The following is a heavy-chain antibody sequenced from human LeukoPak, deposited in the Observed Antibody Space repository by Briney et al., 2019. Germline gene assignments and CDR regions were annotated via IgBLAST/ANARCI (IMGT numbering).Heavy chain of an antibody. CDR1: GFTFSSYS. CDR2: ISSSGNI. D-gene: IGHD6-19*01. V-gene: IGHV3-48*01. Sequence: GGSLRLSCAASGFTFSSYSMNWVRQAPGKGLEWLSYISSSGNIYYADSVKGRFTISRDNAKNSLYLQMNSLRAEDTAVYYCARDRRSYGSGWYYFDYWGQGTLVTVSS. CDR3: ARDRRSYGSGWYYFDY. J-gene: IGHJ4*02.